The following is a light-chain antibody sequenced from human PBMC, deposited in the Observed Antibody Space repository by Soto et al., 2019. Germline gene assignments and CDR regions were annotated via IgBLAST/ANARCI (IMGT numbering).Light chain of an antibody. Sequence: EIVLTQSPATLSLSPGDRATLSCRASQTVSRNLTWYQQKPGQAPRLLLYGSSTRATGIPSRFSGSGSGTEFTLTISSLQSEDFAVYYCQQYNNWPRTFGRGTKVDIK. V-gene: IGKV3-15*01. CDR1: QTVSRN. J-gene: IGKJ1*01. CDR2: GSS. CDR3: QQYNNWPRT.